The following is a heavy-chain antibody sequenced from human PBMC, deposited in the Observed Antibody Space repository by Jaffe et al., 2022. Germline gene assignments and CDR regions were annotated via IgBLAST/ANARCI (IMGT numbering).Heavy chain of an antibody. J-gene: IGHJ4*02. CDR2: INHSGST. CDR3: ARLQGIAVAGPYYFDY. CDR1: GGSFSGYY. Sequence: QVQLQQWGAGLLKPSETLSLTCAVYGGSFSGYYWSWIRQPPGKGLEWIGEINHSGSTNYNPSLKSRVTISVDTSKNQFSLKLSSVTAADTAVYYCARLQGIAVAGPYYFDYWGQGTLVTVSS. V-gene: IGHV4-34*01. D-gene: IGHD6-19*01.